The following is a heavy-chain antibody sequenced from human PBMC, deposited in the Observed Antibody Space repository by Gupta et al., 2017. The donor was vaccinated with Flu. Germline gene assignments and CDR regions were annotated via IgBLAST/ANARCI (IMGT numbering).Heavy chain of an antibody. V-gene: IGHV3-21*01. J-gene: IGHJ3*02. Sequence: APGKGLEWVSSISSSSSYIYYADSVKGRFTISRDNAKNSLYLQMNSLRAEDTAVYYCARDRVAAAGTGAFDIWGQGTMVTVSS. CDR3: ARDRVAAAGTGAFDI. CDR2: ISSSSSYI. D-gene: IGHD6-13*01.